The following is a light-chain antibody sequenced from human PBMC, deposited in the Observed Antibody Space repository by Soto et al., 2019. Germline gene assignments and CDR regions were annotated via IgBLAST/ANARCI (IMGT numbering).Light chain of an antibody. Sequence: QSALTQPRSVSGSPGQSVTISCTGTSSDVGGYNYVSWYQQHPGKAPKLMIYDVSKRPSGVPDRFSGSKSGNTASLTISGLQAEDEADDYCCSYAGSYTLYVFGTGTKVTVL. J-gene: IGLJ1*01. V-gene: IGLV2-11*01. CDR3: CSYAGSYTLYV. CDR2: DVS. CDR1: SSDVGGYNY.